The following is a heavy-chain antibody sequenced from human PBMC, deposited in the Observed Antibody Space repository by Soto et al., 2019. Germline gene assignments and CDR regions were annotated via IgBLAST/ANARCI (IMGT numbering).Heavy chain of an antibody. CDR3: ARGGGYYGSGNYSFDY. Sequence: QVQLVQSGAEVKKPGASVKVSCKTSGYTFSNYGIAWVRQAPGQGLEWMGWISVYSYNTNYAQKLQGRVTMTRDISTSTAYMELRSLISYDTAVYYCARGGGYYGSGNYSFDYWGQGTLVTVSS. CDR1: GYTFSNYG. V-gene: IGHV1-18*01. J-gene: IGHJ4*02. CDR2: ISVYSYNT. D-gene: IGHD3-10*01.